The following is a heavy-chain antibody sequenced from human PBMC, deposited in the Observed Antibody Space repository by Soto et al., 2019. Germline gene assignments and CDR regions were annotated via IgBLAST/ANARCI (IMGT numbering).Heavy chain of an antibody. Sequence: QVQLMQSGAEVKKPGASVKVSCKASGYTFSSYGISWVRQAPGQGLEWMGWISGYNGDTNYAEDLQVRVTMTTDTSTSTAYVELRSLRSDDTAVYYCARDWATVNTGGFFDHWGQGTLVTVSS. CDR3: ARDWATVNTGGFFDH. J-gene: IGHJ4*02. CDR2: ISGYNGDT. V-gene: IGHV1-18*01. CDR1: GYTFSSYG. D-gene: IGHD4-4*01.